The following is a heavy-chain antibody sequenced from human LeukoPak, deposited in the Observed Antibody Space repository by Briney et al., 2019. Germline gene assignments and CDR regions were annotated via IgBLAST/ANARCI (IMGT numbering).Heavy chain of an antibody. CDR3: ARDGSGRSGWEFDF. CDR2: ISSSGSTI. V-gene: IGHV3-11*01. J-gene: IGHJ4*02. Sequence: PGGSLRLSCAASGFTFNDYYMAWIRQAPGKGLEWVSYISSSGSTIYYADSVKGRFTISGDNAENSLYLQMDSLRAEDTPIYYCARDGSGRSGWEFDFWGQGTLVTVSS. CDR1: GFTFNDYY. D-gene: IGHD6-19*01.